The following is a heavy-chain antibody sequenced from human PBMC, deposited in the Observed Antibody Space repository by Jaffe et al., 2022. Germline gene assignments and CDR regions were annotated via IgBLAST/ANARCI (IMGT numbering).Heavy chain of an antibody. V-gene: IGHV4-39*01. CDR1: GGSISSSSYY. D-gene: IGHD3-9*01. Sequence: QLQLQESGPGLVKPSETLSLTCTVSGGSISSSSYYWGWIRQPPGKGLEWIGSIYYSGSTYYNPSLKSRVTISVDTSKNQFSLKLSSVTAADTAVYYCARPDTSHYDILTGYSDDAFDIWGQGTMVTVSS. J-gene: IGHJ3*02. CDR3: ARPDTSHYDILTGYSDDAFDI. CDR2: IYYSGST.